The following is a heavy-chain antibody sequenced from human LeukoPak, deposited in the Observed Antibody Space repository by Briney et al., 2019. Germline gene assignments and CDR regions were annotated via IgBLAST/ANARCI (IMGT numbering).Heavy chain of an antibody. CDR3: AREGDYYDSSGYNTRYFDY. J-gene: IGHJ4*02. Sequence: GGSLRLSCAASGFTFSSYSMNWVRQAPGKGLEWVSSISSSSSYIYYADSVKGRFTISRDNAKNSLYLQMNSLRAEDTAVYYCAREGDYYDSSGYNTRYFDYWGQGTLVTVSS. V-gene: IGHV3-21*01. CDR1: GFTFSSYS. CDR2: ISSSSSYI. D-gene: IGHD3-22*01.